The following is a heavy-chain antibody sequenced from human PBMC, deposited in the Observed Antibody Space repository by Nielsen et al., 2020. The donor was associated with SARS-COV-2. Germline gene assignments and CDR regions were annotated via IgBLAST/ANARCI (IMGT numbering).Heavy chain of an antibody. CDR3: ARVNPVSESWFDARDI. D-gene: IGHD6-13*01. CDR1: DFSISDYG. Sequence: GESLIISYAASDFSISDYGMQWVRQPSGRGQEWLGRNTRKSHSYETVYAVSVRDRFTISRDDSENTEYLQMNSLRTDDTAVYFCARVNPVSESWFDARDIWGQGTMVTVSS. J-gene: IGHJ3*02. V-gene: IGHV3-73*01. CDR2: NTRKSHSYET.